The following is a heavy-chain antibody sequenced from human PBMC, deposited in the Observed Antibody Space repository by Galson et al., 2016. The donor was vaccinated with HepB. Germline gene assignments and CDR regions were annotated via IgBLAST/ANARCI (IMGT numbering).Heavy chain of an antibody. D-gene: IGHD3-10*01. CDR1: GGSISSYY. CDR3: ARYTPIVRGVVLGFDN. V-gene: IGHV4-59*01. J-gene: IGHJ4*02. CDR2: IHSSGST. Sequence: SETLSLTCTVSGGSISSYYWSWIRQPPGKGLEWIGYIHSSGSTNYNPSLKSRFTISVDTSKNQFSLKLSSGTAADTAVYYCARYTPIVRGVVLGFDNWGQGTLVTVSS.